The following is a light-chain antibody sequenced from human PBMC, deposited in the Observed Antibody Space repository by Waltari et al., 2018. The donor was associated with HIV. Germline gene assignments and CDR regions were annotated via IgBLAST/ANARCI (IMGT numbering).Light chain of an antibody. CDR1: SANIGSNP. CDR3: AAWDDSLKGV. J-gene: IGLJ3*02. V-gene: IGLV1-44*01. Sequence: QSVLTQPPSASGTPGQRVTIPCSGSSANIGSNPVNWYQQLPGTAPKLLMYSNNQRPSGVPGRFSGSKSGTSASLVISGLQSEDEGDYYCAAWDDSLKGVFGGGTKLTVL. CDR2: SNN.